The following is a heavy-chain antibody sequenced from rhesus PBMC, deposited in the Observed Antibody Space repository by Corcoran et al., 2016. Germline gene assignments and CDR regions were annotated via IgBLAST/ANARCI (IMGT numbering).Heavy chain of an antibody. D-gene: IGHD3-28*01. CDR1: GGSISSGSW. CDR2: IGATCTT. CDR3: ASSLYYSGFLFFDF. J-gene: IGHJ4*01. Sequence: QVQLQESGPGLVKPSETLSLTCAVSGGSISSGSWWNWIRQPPGKGLEWIGIIGATCTTYYNPTLRSRVTISIDTSRSQFSLKLSSVTAADTAVYYCASSLYYSGFLFFDFWGQGVLVTVSS. V-gene: IGHV4-65*02.